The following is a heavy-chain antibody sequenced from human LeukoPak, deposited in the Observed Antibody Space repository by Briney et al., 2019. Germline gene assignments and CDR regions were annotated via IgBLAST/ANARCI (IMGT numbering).Heavy chain of an antibody. CDR3: PRAPTGRSPPLYYFAY. Sequence: GRSLRHSCAASGFTFSSYAMHWVRQAPGKGLEWVAVISYDGSNKYYADSVKGRFTISRDNSKNTLYLQMNSLRAEDTAAYYCPRAPTGRSPPLYYFAYWGQGALGSVSS. CDR2: ISYDGSNK. CDR1: GFTFSSYA. D-gene: IGHD4-17*01. J-gene: IGHJ4*02. V-gene: IGHV3-30-3*01.